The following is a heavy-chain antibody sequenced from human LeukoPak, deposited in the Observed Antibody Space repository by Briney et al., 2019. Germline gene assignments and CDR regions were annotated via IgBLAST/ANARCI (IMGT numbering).Heavy chain of an antibody. CDR1: GGSLSSYY. CDR3: ARTNHSCDY. V-gene: IGHV4-59*08. D-gene: IGHD1-14*01. J-gene: IGHJ4*02. CDR2: IFYSGST. Sequence: SETLSLSCTVSGGSLSSYYWSWIRQPPGKGLEWIGYIFYSGSTNYNPSLKSRVTISVDTSKNQVSLKLRSVTAADTAVYYCARTNHSCDYWGQGTLVTVSS.